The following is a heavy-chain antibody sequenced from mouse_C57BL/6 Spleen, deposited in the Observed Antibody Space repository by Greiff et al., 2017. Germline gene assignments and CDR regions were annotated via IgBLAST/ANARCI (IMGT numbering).Heavy chain of an antibody. CDR2: IDPSDSYT. D-gene: IGHD1-1*01. J-gene: IGHJ1*03. CDR3: ARGAITTVVASPRYFDV. CDR1: GYTFTSYW. Sequence: QVQLKQPGAELVMPGASVKLSCKASGYTFTSYWMHWVKQRPGQGLEWIGEIDPSDSYTNYNQKFKGKSTLTVDKSSSTAYMQLSSLTSEDSAVYYCARGAITTVVASPRYFDVWGTGTTVTVSS. V-gene: IGHV1-69*01.